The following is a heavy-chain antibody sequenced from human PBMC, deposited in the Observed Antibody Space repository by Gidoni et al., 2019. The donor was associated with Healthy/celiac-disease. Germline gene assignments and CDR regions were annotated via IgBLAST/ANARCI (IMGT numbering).Heavy chain of an antibody. CDR3: ASPAYYGNYGTEAFDI. CDR2: IYPGDSDP. V-gene: IGHV5-51*03. Sequence: EVQLVQSGAEVKKPGESLKISCKGSGYSFTSYWIGWGRQMPGKGLEWMGIIYPGDSDPRSGPSFQGQVTISADKSISTAYLQWSSLKASDTAMYYCASPAYYGNYGTEAFDIWGQGTMVTVSS. CDR1: GYSFTSYW. J-gene: IGHJ3*02. D-gene: IGHD4-17*01.